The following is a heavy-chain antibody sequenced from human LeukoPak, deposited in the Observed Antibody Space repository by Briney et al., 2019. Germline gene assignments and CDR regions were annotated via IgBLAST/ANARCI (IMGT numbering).Heavy chain of an antibody. D-gene: IGHD6-13*01. V-gene: IGHV4-4*07. J-gene: IGHJ6*02. Sequence: PSETLSLTCTVSGGSISRYYWSWIRQPAGKGLEWIGRMYTSWTTDYSPSLKSRVTLSVDTSNNQFSLKLSSVTAADTAVYYCARESPIPAAGTTYYYYFTMDVWGQGTTVTVSS. CDR1: GGSISRYY. CDR3: ARESPIPAAGTTYYYYFTMDV. CDR2: MYTSWTT.